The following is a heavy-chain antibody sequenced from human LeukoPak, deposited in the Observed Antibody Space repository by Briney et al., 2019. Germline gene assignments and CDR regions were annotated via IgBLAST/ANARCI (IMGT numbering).Heavy chain of an antibody. V-gene: IGHV1-18*04. CDR3: ARNKTTGGGGFDY. D-gene: IGHD3-16*01. J-gene: IGHJ4*02. CDR2: ISGDYGYT. Sequence: ASAKVSCKASGYTFNSRGISWIRQAPGQGPEWMGWISGDYGYTKYAQKFQGRVTMTTDTSTDTSYMELRSLRSDDTAVYYCARNKTTGGGGFDYWGQGTLITVSS. CDR1: GYTFNSRG.